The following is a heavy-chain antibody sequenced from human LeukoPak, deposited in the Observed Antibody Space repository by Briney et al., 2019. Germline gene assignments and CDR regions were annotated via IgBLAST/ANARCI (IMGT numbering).Heavy chain of an antibody. CDR1: GGSISSGSYY. V-gene: IGHV4-61*02. J-gene: IGHJ4*02. Sequence: SETLSLTCTVSGGSISSGSYYWTWIRQSAGKGLEWIGRIYTSGSTNYNPSLESRVTISVDTSKNQFSLKLSSVTAADTAVYYCARWIAAAGTNFFDYWGQGTLVTVSS. CDR3: ARWIAAAGTNFFDY. CDR2: IYTSGST. D-gene: IGHD6-13*01.